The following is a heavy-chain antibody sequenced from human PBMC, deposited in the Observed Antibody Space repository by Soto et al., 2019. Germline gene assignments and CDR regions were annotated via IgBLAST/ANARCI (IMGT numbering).Heavy chain of an antibody. Sequence: NPSETLSLTCAVYGGSFSGYYWSWIRQPPGKGLEWIGEINHSGSTNYNPSLKSRVTISVDTSKNQFSLKLSSVTAADTAVYYCGRGGYYDSSGYYYFDYWGQGSLVTVAS. D-gene: IGHD3-22*01. CDR1: GGSFSGYY. V-gene: IGHV4-34*01. CDR2: INHSGST. CDR3: GRGGYYDSSGYYYFDY. J-gene: IGHJ4*02.